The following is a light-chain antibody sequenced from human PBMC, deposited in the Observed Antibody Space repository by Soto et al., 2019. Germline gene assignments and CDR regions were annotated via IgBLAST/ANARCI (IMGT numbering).Light chain of an antibody. CDR3: QHCNTYAPGT. CDR1: QSVSSW. J-gene: IGKJ1*01. Sequence: DIQMTQTPATLSAFAGDRVTVTCRASQSVSSWVAWYQEKPGRGPKLLIYDASTWQSGVPSRFIGSGSGTEFTLTITILQPVDVATYYCQHCNTYAPGTFGQGTRVEVK. V-gene: IGKV1-5*01. CDR2: DAS.